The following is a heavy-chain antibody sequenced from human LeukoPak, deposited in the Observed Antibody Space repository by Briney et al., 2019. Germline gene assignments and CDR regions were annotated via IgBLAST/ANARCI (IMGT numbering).Heavy chain of an antibody. CDR3: ARDRAYSDSSGSLDY. J-gene: IGHJ4*02. CDR2: ISTDGSIT. Sequence: PGGSLRLSCVASGFTIRNYWMHWVRQAPGKGLVWVSRISTDGSITTNADSVKGRFTFSRDNAKNTLYLQMNTLRAEDTAVYYCARDRAYSDSSGSLDYWGQGTLVTVSS. D-gene: IGHD3-22*01. V-gene: IGHV3-74*01. CDR1: GFTIRNYW.